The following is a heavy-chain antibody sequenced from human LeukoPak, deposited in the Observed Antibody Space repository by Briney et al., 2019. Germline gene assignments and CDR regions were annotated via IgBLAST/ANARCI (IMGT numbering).Heavy chain of an antibody. D-gene: IGHD6-19*01. Sequence: SVKVSCKASGGTFSSYAISWVGQAPGQGLEWMGGIIPIFGTANYAQKFQGRVTITTDESTSTAYMELSSLRSEDTAVYYCASYRRQTHSSGVDPWGQGTLVTVSS. CDR2: IIPIFGTA. CDR1: GGTFSSYA. V-gene: IGHV1-69*05. CDR3: ASYRRQTHSSGVDP. J-gene: IGHJ5*02.